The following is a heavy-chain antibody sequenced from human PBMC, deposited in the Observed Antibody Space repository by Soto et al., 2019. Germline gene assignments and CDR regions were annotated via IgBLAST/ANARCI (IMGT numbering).Heavy chain of an antibody. Sequence: GSLRLSCAASGFTFSSAAISWVRQAPGKGLEWVSAVSANGQGIYYADSVRGRFTISRDNSKNTVFLHMDSLSAEDTAVYYCAKDRHYPRDYFHYWGQGTLVTVSS. V-gene: IGHV3-23*01. J-gene: IGHJ4*02. CDR1: GFTFSSAA. CDR3: AKDRHYPRDYFHY. D-gene: IGHD3-10*01. CDR2: VSANGQGI.